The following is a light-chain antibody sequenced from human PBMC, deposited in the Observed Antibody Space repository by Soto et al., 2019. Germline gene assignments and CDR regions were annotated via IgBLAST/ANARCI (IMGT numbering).Light chain of an antibody. CDR3: QQRSNWPRELT. CDR2: DAS. CDR1: QSVSSY. J-gene: IGKJ4*01. Sequence: EIVLTQSPATLSLSPGERATLSCRASQSVSSYLAWYQQKPGQAPRLLIYDASNRATGIPARFSGSGSGTDFTLPISSLEPEDFAVYYCQQRSNWPRELTFGGGTKVEIK. V-gene: IGKV3-11*01.